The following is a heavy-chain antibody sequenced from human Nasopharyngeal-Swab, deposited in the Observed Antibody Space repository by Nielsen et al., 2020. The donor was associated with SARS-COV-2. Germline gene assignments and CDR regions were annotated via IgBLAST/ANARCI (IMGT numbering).Heavy chain of an antibody. CDR3: ARASSSWYFNSQVSYGMDV. Sequence: ASVQVSCKASGYTFTGYYMHWVRQAPGQGLEWMGWINPNSGGTNYAQKFQGWVTMTRDTSISTAYMELSRLRSDDTAVYYCARASSSWYFNSQVSYGMDVWGQGTTVTVSS. J-gene: IGHJ6*02. CDR1: GYTFTGYY. CDR2: INPNSGGT. V-gene: IGHV1-2*04. D-gene: IGHD6-13*01.